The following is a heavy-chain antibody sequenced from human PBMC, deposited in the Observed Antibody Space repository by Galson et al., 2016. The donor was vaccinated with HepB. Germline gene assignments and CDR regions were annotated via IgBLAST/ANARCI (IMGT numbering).Heavy chain of an antibody. D-gene: IGHD6-13*01. J-gene: IGHJ1*01. Sequence: SVKVSCKASGYTFTNYGISWVRQAPGQGLEWMGWISVYNDQTNYAKTLQGRVTMTTDTSTSTAYMELRSLRSEDTAVYYSATFLEYASSWFEDEYLQHWGQGTLVSVSS. V-gene: IGHV1-18*01. CDR1: GYTFTNYG. CDR2: ISVYNDQT. CDR3: ATFLEYASSWFEDEYLQH.